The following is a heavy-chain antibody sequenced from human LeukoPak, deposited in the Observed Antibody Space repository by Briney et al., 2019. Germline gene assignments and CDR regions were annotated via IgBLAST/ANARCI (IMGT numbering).Heavy chain of an antibody. V-gene: IGHV3-21*01. Sequence: GGSLRLSCAASGFTFSSYSMNWVRQAPGKGLEWVSSISSSSSYIYYADSVKGRFTISRDNAKNSLHLQMNSLRAEDTAVYYCARGSGRITIFGVVHMDVWGKGTTVTVSS. CDR1: GFTFSSYS. J-gene: IGHJ6*03. CDR3: ARGSGRITIFGVVHMDV. CDR2: ISSSSSYI. D-gene: IGHD3-3*01.